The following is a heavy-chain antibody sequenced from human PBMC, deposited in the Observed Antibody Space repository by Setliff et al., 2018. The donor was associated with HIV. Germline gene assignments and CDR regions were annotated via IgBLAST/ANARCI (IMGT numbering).Heavy chain of an antibody. V-gene: IGHV4-61*02. CDR3: SRGPPFGR. D-gene: IGHD3-10*01. CDR2: VTVNGAT. CDR1: GDSMTSGSYY. Sequence: SETLSLTRTVSGDSMTSGSYYWTWIRQPAGKRLEWIGRVTVNGATEYNPSLQSRVTISVDTSENQFSLKVTSVTAADTATYYCSRGPPFGRWGRGTLVTVSS. J-gene: IGHJ2*01.